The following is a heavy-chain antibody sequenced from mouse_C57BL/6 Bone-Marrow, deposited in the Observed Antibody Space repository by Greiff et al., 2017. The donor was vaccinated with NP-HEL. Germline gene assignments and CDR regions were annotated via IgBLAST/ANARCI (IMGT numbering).Heavy chain of an antibody. V-gene: IGHV1-69*01. CDR3: ARWGYAMDY. CDR2: VDHSDSYT. J-gene: IGHJ4*01. CDR1: GYTFTSYW. Sequence: VQLQQPGAELVMPGASVKLSCKASGYTFTSYWMPWVKQKPGQGLEWLGAVDHSDSYTNYNQKFQGKSTLTVDKSSSTAYMQLSSLTSEDSAVYYCARWGYAMDYWGQGTSVTVSS.